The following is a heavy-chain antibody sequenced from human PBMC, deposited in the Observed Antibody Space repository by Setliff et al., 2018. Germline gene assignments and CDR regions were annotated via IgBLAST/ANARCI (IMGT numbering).Heavy chain of an antibody. CDR3: VDSVKGRFTISRDKAKNSLYLQMNSLRAEDTAVYFCARGYYYDSRGYYDLLAAYY. V-gene: IGHV1-3*01. CDR1: GYTFTSYA. J-gene: IGHJ4*02. CDR2: LSAGNGNT. D-gene: IGHD3-22*01. Sequence: GASVKVSCKGSGYTFTSYAMHWVRQAPGQRLEWMGWLSAGNGNTKYSQKFQGRVTITTDTSASTAYMELSSLRSEDTAVYYYVDSVKGRFTISRDKAKNSLYLQMNSLRAEDTAVYFCARGYYYDSRGYYDLLAAYYWGQGTLVTVSS.